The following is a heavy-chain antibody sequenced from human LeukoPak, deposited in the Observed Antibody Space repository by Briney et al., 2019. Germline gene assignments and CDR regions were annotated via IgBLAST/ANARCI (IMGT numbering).Heavy chain of an antibody. CDR2: ISSSGSTI. V-gene: IGHV3-11*01. D-gene: IGHD3-3*01. CDR3: ARDGSHTISGVVGWGGGVGEAYGMDV. CDR1: GFTFSDYY. J-gene: IGHJ6*02. Sequence: TGGSLRLSCAASGFTFSDYYMSWIRQAPGKGLEWVSYISSSGSTIYYADSVKGRFTISGDNAKNSLYLQMNSLRAENTDVYYSARDGSHTISGVVGWGGGVGEAYGMDVWGQGTTVTVSS.